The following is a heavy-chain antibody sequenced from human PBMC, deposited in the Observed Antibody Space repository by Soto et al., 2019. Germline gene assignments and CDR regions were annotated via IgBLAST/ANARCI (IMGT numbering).Heavy chain of an antibody. Sequence: PSETLSLTCTVSGGSISSGGYYWSWIRQHPGKGLEWIGYIYYSGSTYYNPSLKSRVTISVDTSKNQFSLKLSSVTAADTAVYYCARERSIAAAGDWFDPWGQGTLVTVSS. J-gene: IGHJ5*02. CDR2: IYYSGST. CDR1: GGSISSGGYY. V-gene: IGHV4-31*03. D-gene: IGHD6-13*01. CDR3: ARERSIAAAGDWFDP.